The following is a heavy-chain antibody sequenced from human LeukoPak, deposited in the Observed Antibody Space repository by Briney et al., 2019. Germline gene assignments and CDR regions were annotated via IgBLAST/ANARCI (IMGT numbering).Heavy chain of an antibody. Sequence: GGSLRLSCAASGFTVSSNYMSWVCQALGKGLEWVSVIYSGGSTYYADSVKGRFTISRDNSKNTLYLQMNSLRAEDTAVYYCASPTVVTPEAFDIWGQGTMVTVSS. V-gene: IGHV3-53*01. CDR1: GFTVSSNY. J-gene: IGHJ3*02. CDR3: ASPTVVTPEAFDI. CDR2: IYSGGST. D-gene: IGHD4-23*01.